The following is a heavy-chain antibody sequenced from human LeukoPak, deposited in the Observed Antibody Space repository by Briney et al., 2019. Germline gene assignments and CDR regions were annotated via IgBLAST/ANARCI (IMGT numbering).Heavy chain of an antibody. Sequence: SETLSLTCTVSGYSISSGYYWGWIRQPPGKGLEWIGSIYHSGSTYYNPSLKSRVTISVDTSKNQFSLKLSSVTAADTAVYYCARVPRRDYYDSSGSWYFDLWGRGTLVTVSS. D-gene: IGHD3-22*01. V-gene: IGHV4-38-2*02. CDR1: GYSISSGYY. CDR2: IYHSGST. J-gene: IGHJ2*01. CDR3: ARVPRRDYYDSSGSWYFDL.